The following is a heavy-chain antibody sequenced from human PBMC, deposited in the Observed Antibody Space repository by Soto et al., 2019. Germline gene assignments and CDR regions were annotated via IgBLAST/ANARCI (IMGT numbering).Heavy chain of an antibody. CDR3: ARDSGYSYGPLDY. V-gene: IGHV3-48*01. CDR2: ISSSSSTI. Sequence: EVQLVESGGGLVQPGGSLRLSCAPPGFTFSTYAITWVRQAPGKGLEWVSYISSSSSTIYYADSVKGRFTISRDNAKNSLYLQMNSLRAEDTAVYYCARDSGYSYGPLDYWGQGTLVTVSS. CDR1: GFTFSTYA. D-gene: IGHD5-18*01. J-gene: IGHJ4*02.